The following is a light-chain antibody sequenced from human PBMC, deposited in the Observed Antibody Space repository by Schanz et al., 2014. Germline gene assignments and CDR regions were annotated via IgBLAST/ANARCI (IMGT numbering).Light chain of an antibody. V-gene: IGKV1-5*01. CDR3: QQYNTYWT. CDR2: DAC. CDR1: QRISHW. Sequence: DIQMTQSPSTLSASVGDRVTITCRARQRISHWLAWYQQKPGKATKLLIYDACNLQSEVPSRFSGSGSGTEFTLSISRLHPDDFATYYCQQYNTYWTFGQGTKVEIK. J-gene: IGKJ1*01.